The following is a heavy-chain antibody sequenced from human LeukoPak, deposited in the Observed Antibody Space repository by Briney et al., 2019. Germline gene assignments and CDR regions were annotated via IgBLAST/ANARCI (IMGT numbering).Heavy chain of an antibody. D-gene: IGHD5-18*01. J-gene: IGHJ4*02. CDR2: IYYSGST. Sequence: TSETLSLTCTVSGGSISSYYWSWIRQPPGKGLEWIGYIYYSGSTNYNPSLKSRVTISVDASKNQFSLKLSSVTAADTAVYYCARAPYGGHSYGSPFDYWGQGTLVTVSS. V-gene: IGHV4-59*08. CDR3: ARAPYGGHSYGSPFDY. CDR1: GGSISSYY.